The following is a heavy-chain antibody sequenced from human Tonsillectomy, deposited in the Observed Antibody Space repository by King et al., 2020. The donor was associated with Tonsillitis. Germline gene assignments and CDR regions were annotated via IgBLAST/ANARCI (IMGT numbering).Heavy chain of an antibody. J-gene: IGHJ4*02. D-gene: IGHD3-16*02. CDR2: ISWNRGSI. V-gene: IGHV3-9*01. CDR3: AKDKGGGIVIPAAIDY. Sequence: VQLVESGGGLVQPGRSLRLSCAASGFSFDDYAMHWVRQAPGKGLEWVSGISWNRGSIGYGGSVKGRFTISRDNAKNSLYLQMNRLRTEDTAFYYCAKDKGGGIVIPAAIDYWGQGTLVTVSS. CDR1: GFSFDDYA.